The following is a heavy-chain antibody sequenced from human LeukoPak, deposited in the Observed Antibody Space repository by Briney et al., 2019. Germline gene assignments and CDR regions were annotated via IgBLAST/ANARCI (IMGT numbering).Heavy chain of an antibody. V-gene: IGHV3-30-3*01. D-gene: IGHD3-22*01. CDR1: GFTFSSYA. CDR3: ARDSDSSGYKVYFDY. J-gene: IGHJ4*02. CDR2: ISYDGSNK. Sequence: GGSLRLSCAASGFTFSSYAMHWVRQAPGKGLEWVAVISYDGSNKYYADSVKGRFTISRDNSKNTLYLQMNSLRAEDTAVYYCARDSDSSGYKVYFDYWGQGTLVTVSS.